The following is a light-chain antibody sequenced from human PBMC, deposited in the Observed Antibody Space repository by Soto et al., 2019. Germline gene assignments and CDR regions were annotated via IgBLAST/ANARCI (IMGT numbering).Light chain of an antibody. CDR2: DAS. V-gene: IGKV3-20*01. CDR1: QSVSGK. CDR3: QEYDGAPIT. J-gene: IGKJ5*01. Sequence: EIVMTQSPGTLSVSPGERATLSCRASQSVSGKLAWYQQKPGQTPRLVIFDASNRASGMLERFSGSGSGTDFTLTIARLEPEDFAVYYCQEYDGAPITFGLGTRLEIK.